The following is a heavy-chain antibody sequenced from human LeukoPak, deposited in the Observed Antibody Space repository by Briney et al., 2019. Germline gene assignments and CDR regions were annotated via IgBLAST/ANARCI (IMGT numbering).Heavy chain of an antibody. CDR2: IYYSGST. CDR1: GGSISSYY. Sequence: SETLSLTCTVSGGSISSYYWSWIRQPPGKGLEWIGYIYYSGSTNYNPSLKSRVTISVDTSKNQFSLRLSSVTAADTAVYYCARQVVGRRRFDYWGQGTLVTVSS. CDR3: ARQVVGRRRFDY. V-gene: IGHV4-59*08. D-gene: IGHD3-22*01. J-gene: IGHJ4*02.